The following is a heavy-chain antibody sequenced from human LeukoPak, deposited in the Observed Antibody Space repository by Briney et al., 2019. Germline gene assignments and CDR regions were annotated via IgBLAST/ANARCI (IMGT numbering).Heavy chain of an antibody. D-gene: IGHD6-13*01. J-gene: IGHJ4*02. V-gene: IGHV3-48*04. Sequence: QAGGSLRLSCAASGFTFSSYSMNWVRQAPGKGLEWVSYISSSSSTIYYADSVKGRFTISRDNAKNSLYLQMNSLRAEDTAVYYCARGIAAAGYYFDYWGQGTLVTVSS. CDR3: ARGIAAAGYYFDY. CDR2: ISSSSSTI. CDR1: GFTFSSYS.